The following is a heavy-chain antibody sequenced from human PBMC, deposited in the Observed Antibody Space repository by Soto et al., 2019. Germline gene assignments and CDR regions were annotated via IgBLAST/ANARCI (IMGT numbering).Heavy chain of an antibody. CDR3: AKNQERELPRVIDF. D-gene: IGHD1-7*01. V-gene: IGHV3-23*01. J-gene: IGHJ4*02. CDR1: GLTFSNYA. CDR2: MSGSSSTT. Sequence: GGSLRLSCATSGLTFSNYAMSWVRQAPGGGLEWVSSMSGSSSTTYYADSVKGRFTISRDRSKNTLYLQMSSLRAEDTALYYCAKNQERELPRVIDFWGQGTLVTVSS.